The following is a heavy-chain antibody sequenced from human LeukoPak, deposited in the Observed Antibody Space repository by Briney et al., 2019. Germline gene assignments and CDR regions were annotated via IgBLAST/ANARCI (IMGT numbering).Heavy chain of an antibody. CDR3: ARDKGRNVIWTLEY. Sequence: PGGSLRLSCAASGFTFSSYGMHWVRQAPGKGLEGVAVIWYDGSNKYNADSVKGRFTISRDNSKNTLYLEMNSLRADDTAVYYCARDKGRNVIWTLEYWGQGTLVTVSS. CDR2: IWYDGSNK. V-gene: IGHV3-33*01. CDR1: GFTFSSYG. D-gene: IGHD2-15*01. J-gene: IGHJ4*02.